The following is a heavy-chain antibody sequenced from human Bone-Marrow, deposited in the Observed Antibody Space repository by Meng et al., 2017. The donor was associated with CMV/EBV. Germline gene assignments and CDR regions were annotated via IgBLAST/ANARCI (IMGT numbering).Heavy chain of an antibody. J-gene: IGHJ6*02. CDR2: IKQDGSEK. CDR1: GFTFSSYW. D-gene: IGHD2-2*01. V-gene: IGHV3-7*01. Sequence: GGSLRPSCAASGFTFSSYWMSWVRQAPGKGLEWVANIKQDGSEKYYVDSVKGRFTISRDNAKNSLYLQMNSLRAEDTAVYYCAREGHTSFRFKYYYYYGMDVWGQGTTVTVSS. CDR3: AREGHTSFRFKYYYYYGMDV.